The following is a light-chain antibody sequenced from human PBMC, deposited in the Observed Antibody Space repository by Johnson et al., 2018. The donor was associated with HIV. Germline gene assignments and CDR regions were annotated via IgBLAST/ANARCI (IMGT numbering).Light chain of an antibody. V-gene: IGLV1-51*02. Sequence: QSVLTQPPSVSAAPGQKVTISCSGSNSNIGNNFVSWYQQLPGTAPKLLIYENIKRPSGIPDRFSGSKSGTSATLGITGLQTGDEADYYCGTWDTGLSAGVFGTGTKVTVL. CDR1: NSNIGNNF. J-gene: IGLJ1*01. CDR3: GTWDTGLSAGV. CDR2: ENI.